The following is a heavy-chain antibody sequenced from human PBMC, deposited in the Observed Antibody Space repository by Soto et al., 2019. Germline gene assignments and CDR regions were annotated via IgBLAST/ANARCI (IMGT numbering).Heavy chain of an antibody. CDR3: GRGSTWGTAWFDP. CDR1: GFTFSSYS. D-gene: IGHD3-16*01. Sequence: EVQLVESGGGLVQPGGSLRLSCAASGFTFSSYSMNWVRQAPGKGLEWVSYISSSSTIYYADSVKGRFTIFRDNAKNSLFLQMNSLRDGDTAVYYCGRGSTWGTAWFDPWGQGTLVTVSS. J-gene: IGHJ5*02. CDR2: ISSSSTI. V-gene: IGHV3-48*02.